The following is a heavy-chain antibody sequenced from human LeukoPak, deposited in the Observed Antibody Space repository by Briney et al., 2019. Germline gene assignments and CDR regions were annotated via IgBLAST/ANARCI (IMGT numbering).Heavy chain of an antibody. D-gene: IGHD6-13*01. J-gene: IGHJ1*01. CDR2: ISYDGSNK. CDR3: ARAGAAGTTAEYFQH. Sequence: GGSLRLSCAASGLTFSSYAMHWVRQAPGKGLEWVAVISYDGSNKYYADSVKGRFTISRDNSKNTLYLQMNSLRAEDTAVYYCARAGAAGTTAEYFQHWGQGTLVTVSS. V-gene: IGHV3-30*04. CDR1: GLTFSSYA.